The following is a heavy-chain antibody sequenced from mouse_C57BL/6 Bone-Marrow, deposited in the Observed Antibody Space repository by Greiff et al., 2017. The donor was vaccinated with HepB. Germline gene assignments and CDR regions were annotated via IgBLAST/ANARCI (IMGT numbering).Heavy chain of an antibody. D-gene: IGHD1-1*01. J-gene: IGHJ4*01. Sequence: QVQLQQPGAELVMPGASVKLSCKASGYTFTSYWMHWVKQRPGQGLEWIGEIDPSDSYTNYNQKFKGKSTLTVDKSSSTAYMQLSSLTSEDSAVYYCAIKYYGSICAMDYWGQGTSVTVSS. CDR2: IDPSDSYT. CDR1: GYTFTSYW. CDR3: AIKYYGSICAMDY. V-gene: IGHV1-69*01.